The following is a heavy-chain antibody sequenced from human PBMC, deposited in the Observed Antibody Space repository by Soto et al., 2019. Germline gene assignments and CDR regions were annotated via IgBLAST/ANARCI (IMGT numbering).Heavy chain of an antibody. V-gene: IGHV1-46*01. D-gene: IGHD3-3*01. J-gene: IGHJ6*02. CDR2: INPSGGST. CDR3: ARYHMAIFAHAYYGTDD. CDR1: GYTFTSYY. Sequence: ASVKVSCKASGYTFTSYYMHWVRLAPGQGLEWMGIINPSGGSTSYAQKFQGRVTMARDTSTSTVYMELSSLRSEDTALYYCARYHMAIFAHAYYGTDDWGQGTTVTLSS.